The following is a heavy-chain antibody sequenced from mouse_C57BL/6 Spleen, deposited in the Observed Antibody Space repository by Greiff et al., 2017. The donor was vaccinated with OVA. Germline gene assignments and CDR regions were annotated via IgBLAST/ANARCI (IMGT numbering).Heavy chain of an antibody. J-gene: IGHJ2*01. V-gene: IGHV14-3*01. CDR2: IDPANGNT. Sequence: VQLQQSVAELVRPGASVKLSCTASGFNFKNSYMHWVKQRPEQGLEWIGRIDPANGNTKYAPKFQGKATITADTSSNTAYLQLSSLTSEDTAIYYCAREGNSWEDYWGQGTTVTVSS. CDR3: AREGNSWEDY. D-gene: IGHD2-1*01. CDR1: GFNFKNSY.